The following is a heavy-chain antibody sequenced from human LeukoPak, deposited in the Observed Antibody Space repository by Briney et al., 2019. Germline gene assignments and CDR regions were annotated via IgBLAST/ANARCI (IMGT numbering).Heavy chain of an antibody. V-gene: IGHV3-33*01. D-gene: IGHD5-24*01. CDR2: IWYDGSNK. CDR3: ARAGDGYNIYDFDY. J-gene: IGHJ4*02. CDR1: GFTFSSYG. Sequence: QAGGSLRLSCAASGFTFSSYGMHWVRQAQGKGLEWVAVIWYDGSNKNYADSVKGRFTISRDNSKNTLYLQMNSLRAEDTAVYYCARAGDGYNIYDFDYWGQGTLVSVSS.